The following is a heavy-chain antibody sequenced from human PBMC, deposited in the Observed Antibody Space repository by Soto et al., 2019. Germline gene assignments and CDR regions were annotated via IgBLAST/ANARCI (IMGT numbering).Heavy chain of an antibody. CDR1: SGSVNSAGFY. CDR2: IYYSGST. J-gene: IGHJ5*02. D-gene: IGHD3-22*01. Sequence: TVSSGSVNSAGFYWRLKSQHPGKGLEWIGYIYYSGSTYYNPSLKSRVTISVDTSKNQFSLKLSSVTAADTAVYYCASFASGYYDNSGDYNCFDLSGEAILV. CDR3: ASFASGYYDNSGDYNCFDL. V-gene: IGHV4-31*02.